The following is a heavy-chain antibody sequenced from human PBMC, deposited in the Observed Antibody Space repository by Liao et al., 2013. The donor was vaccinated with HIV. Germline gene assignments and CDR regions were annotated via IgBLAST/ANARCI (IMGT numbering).Heavy chain of an antibody. CDR1: GGSISSSSYY. J-gene: IGHJ4*02. CDR3: ARGPGGIQLWLPPFDF. D-gene: IGHD1-1*01. CDR2: IYYSGST. Sequence: QLQLQESGPGLVKPSETLSLTCTVSGGSISSSSYYWGWIRQPPGKGLEWIGSIYYSGSTYYNPSLKSRVTISVDTSKNQFSLKLSSVTAADTAVYYCARGPGGIQLWLPPFDFWGQGTLVTVSS. V-gene: IGHV4-39*07.